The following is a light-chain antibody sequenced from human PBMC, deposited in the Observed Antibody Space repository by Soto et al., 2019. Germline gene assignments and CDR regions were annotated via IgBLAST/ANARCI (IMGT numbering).Light chain of an antibody. CDR2: DVS. Sequence: QSALTQPASVSGSPGQSITISCTGTSSDVGGYNYVSWYQQHPGKAPKLMIYDVSNRPSGVSNRFSGSKSGNTASLTISGLQAEDEADYYCSSSTRRSTLYFFGTGTKLTVL. CDR3: SSSTRRSTLYF. V-gene: IGLV2-14*01. CDR1: SSDVGGYNY. J-gene: IGLJ1*01.